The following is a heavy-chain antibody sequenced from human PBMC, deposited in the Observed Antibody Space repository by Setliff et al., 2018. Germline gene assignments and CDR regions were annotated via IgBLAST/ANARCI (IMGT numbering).Heavy chain of an antibody. CDR1: GGSISSSNW. Sequence: TLSLTCAVSGGSISSSNWWSWVRQSPGKGLEWIGEIYLGGSPTYNPSLKSRVTISIYKSKNQLSLDLTSVTAEDTAVYYCARANVRGWPVVSYWGQGTLVTVSS. J-gene: IGHJ4*02. D-gene: IGHD6-19*01. CDR3: ARANVRGWPVVSY. V-gene: IGHV4-4*02. CDR2: IYLGGSP.